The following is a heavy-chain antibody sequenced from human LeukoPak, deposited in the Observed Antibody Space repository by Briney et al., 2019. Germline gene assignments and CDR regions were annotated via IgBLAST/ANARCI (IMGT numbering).Heavy chain of an antibody. D-gene: IGHD4-17*01. CDR3: ARLVTTVTSSAY. CDR1: GGSISSSSCD. Sequence: SETLSLTCTVSGGSISSSSCDWGWIRQPPGKGLEWIGSIYYSGSTYYNPSLKSRVTISVDTSKNQFSLKLSSVTAADTAVYYCARLVTTVTSSAYWGQGTLVTVSS. J-gene: IGHJ4*02. CDR2: IYYSGST. V-gene: IGHV4-39*01.